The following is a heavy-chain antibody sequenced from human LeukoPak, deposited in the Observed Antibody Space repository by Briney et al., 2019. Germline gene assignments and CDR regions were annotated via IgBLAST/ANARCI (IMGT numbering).Heavy chain of an antibody. CDR2: IYTSGST. J-gene: IGHJ4*02. Sequence: SETLSLTCTVSGGSISSYYWSWIRQPAGKGLEWIGRIYTSGSTNYNPSLKSRVTISVDTSKNQFSLKLSSVTAADTAVYYCARRGIAMVKGGFDYWGQGTLVTVSS. CDR1: GGSISSYY. CDR3: ARRGIAMVKGGFDY. V-gene: IGHV4-4*07. D-gene: IGHD5-18*01.